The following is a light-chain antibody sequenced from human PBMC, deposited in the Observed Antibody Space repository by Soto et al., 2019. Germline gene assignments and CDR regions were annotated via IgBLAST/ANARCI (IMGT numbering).Light chain of an antibody. J-gene: IGKJ1*01. CDR2: AAS. CDR1: QGISSY. Sequence: DIQLTQSPSFLSASVGDRVTITCRASQGISSYLAWYQQKPGKAPKLLIYAASTLKSGVPSRFRGSGSGTEFTLTISSLQPEDFATYYCQQLNSYPWTFGQGTKVEIK. V-gene: IGKV1-9*01. CDR3: QQLNSYPWT.